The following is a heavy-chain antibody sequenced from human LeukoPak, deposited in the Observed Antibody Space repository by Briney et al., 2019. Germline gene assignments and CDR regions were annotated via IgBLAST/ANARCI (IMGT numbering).Heavy chain of an antibody. J-gene: IGHJ4*02. D-gene: IGHD5-18*01. CDR3: AGGDTDYYFDY. CDR1: GGSISSYY. CDR2: IYYSGST. Sequence: PSETLSLTCTVSGGSISSYYWSWIRQPPGKGLEWIGYIYYSGSTNYNPSLKSRVTISVDTSKNQFSLKLSSVTAADTAVYYCAGGDTDYYFDYWGQGTLVTVSS. V-gene: IGHV4-59*01.